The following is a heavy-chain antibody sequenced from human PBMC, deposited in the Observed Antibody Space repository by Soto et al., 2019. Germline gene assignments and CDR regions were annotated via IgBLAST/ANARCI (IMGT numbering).Heavy chain of an antibody. CDR3: AREGRGKKAGYNGLVSLGY. V-gene: IGHV1-69*06. CDR2: IIPIFNST. Sequence: QVQLVQSGAEVKTPGSSLKVSCKVSGSRFSNYVISWVRQAPGHGLEWLGRIIPIFNSTKYAQRFQGRVTITADKSTSTASLELSSLRSDDTAVYYCAREGRGKKAGYNGLVSLGYWGQGPLVTVSS. D-gene: IGHD2-2*02. CDR1: GSRFSNYV. J-gene: IGHJ4*02.